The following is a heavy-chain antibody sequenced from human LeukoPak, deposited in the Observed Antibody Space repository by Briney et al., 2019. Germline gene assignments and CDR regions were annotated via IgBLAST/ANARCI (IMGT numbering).Heavy chain of an antibody. CDR2: ISYDGGNK. J-gene: IGHJ6*03. D-gene: IGHD6-6*01. Sequence: GGSLRLSCAASGFTFSSYAMHWVPQAPGKGLEWVAVISYDGGNKYYADSVKGRFTISRDNSKNTLYLQMNSLRAEDTAVYYCARDRSIAARPGYYYMDVWGKGTTVTVSS. CDR1: GFTFSSYA. V-gene: IGHV3-30-3*01. CDR3: ARDRSIAARPGYYYMDV.